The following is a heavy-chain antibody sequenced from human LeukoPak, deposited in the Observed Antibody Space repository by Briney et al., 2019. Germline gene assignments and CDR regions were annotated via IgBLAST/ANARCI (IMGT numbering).Heavy chain of an antibody. V-gene: IGHV4-4*07. CDR3: ARERYYYDGSGVNFDY. D-gene: IGHD3-22*01. CDR2: IYSSGST. J-gene: IGHJ4*02. CDR1: GSSISSYY. Sequence: TSETLSLTCTVSGSSISSYYWSWIRQPAGKGLEWIGRIYSSGSTNYNPSLKSRVTMSVDTSKNQFSLKLSSVTAADTAMYYCARERYYYDGSGVNFDYWGQGTLVTVSS.